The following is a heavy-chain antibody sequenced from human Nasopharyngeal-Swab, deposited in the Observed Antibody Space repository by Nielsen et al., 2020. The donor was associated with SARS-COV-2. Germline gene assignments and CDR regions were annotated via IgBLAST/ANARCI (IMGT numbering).Heavy chain of an antibody. CDR1: GFTFTDYV. V-gene: IGHV3-21*01. Sequence: GESLNISCAASGFTFTDYVMNWVRQAPGKGLEWVSSISTTSDYIYYADSVKGRFTISRDNARNSLHLQMHSLRAEDTAVYYCVRDGYFDWSFGYWGQGTLVTVSS. CDR3: VRDGYFDWSFGY. CDR2: ISTTSDYI. D-gene: IGHD3-9*01. J-gene: IGHJ4*02.